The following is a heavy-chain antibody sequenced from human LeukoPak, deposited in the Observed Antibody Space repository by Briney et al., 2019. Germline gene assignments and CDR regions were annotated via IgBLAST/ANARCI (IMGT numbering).Heavy chain of an antibody. Sequence: GGSLRLSCAASGFTFSSYAMSWVRQASGKGLEWVGRIRSKTNSYATSYAASVKGRFALSRDDSKNTAYLQMNSLGAEDTAVYYCARDNLDFFDYWGQGTLVTVSS. CDR2: IRSKTNSYAT. V-gene: IGHV3-73*01. CDR1: GFTFSSYA. CDR3: ARDNLDFFDY. J-gene: IGHJ4*02.